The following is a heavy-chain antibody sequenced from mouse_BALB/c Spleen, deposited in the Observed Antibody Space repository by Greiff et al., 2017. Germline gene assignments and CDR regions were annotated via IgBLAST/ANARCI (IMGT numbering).Heavy chain of an antibody. CDR3: ARYGSSYYFDY. V-gene: IGHV3-2*02. Sequence: EVKLEESGPGLVKPSQSLSLTCTVTGYSITSDYAWNWIRQFPGNKLEWMGYISYSGSTSYNPSLKSRISITRDTSKNQFFLQLISVTTEDTATYYCARYGSSYYFDYWGQGTTLTVSS. D-gene: IGHD1-1*01. CDR2: ISYSGST. CDR1: GYSITSDYA. J-gene: IGHJ2*01.